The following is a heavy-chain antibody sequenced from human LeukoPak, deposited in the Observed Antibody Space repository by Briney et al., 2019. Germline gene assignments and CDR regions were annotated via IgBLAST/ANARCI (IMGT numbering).Heavy chain of an antibody. J-gene: IGHJ3*02. CDR1: GGSFSGYY. CDR2: INHSGST. CDR3: ARCRDRRLPRRAFDI. D-gene: IGHD3-22*01. V-gene: IGHV4-34*01. Sequence: KPSETLSLTCAVYGGSFSGYYWSWIRQPPGKGLEWIGEINHSGSTNYNPSLKSRVTISVDTSKNQFSLKLSSVTAADTAVYYCARCRDRRLPRRAFDIWGQGTMVTVSS.